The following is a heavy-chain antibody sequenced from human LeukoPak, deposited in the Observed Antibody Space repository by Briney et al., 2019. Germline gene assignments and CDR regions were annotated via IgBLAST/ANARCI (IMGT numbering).Heavy chain of an antibody. D-gene: IGHD5-12*01. V-gene: IGHV3-66*04. CDR1: GFTASSNY. J-gene: IGHJ6*02. CDR3: ATLRGVATSYYYYGMDV. CDR2: TYSGGST. Sequence: GGSLRLSCAASGFTASSNYMSWVRQAPGKGLEWVSVTYSGGSTYYADSVKGRFTISRDNSKNTLYLQMNSLRAEDTAVYYCATLRGVATSYYYYGMDVWGQGTTVTVSS.